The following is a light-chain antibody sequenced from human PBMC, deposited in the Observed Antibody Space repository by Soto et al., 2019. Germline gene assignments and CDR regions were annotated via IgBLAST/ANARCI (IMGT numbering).Light chain of an antibody. CDR2: GAS. Sequence: EIVLTQSPGTLSLSPGERATLSCRASQSVSSNYLAWYQQKPGQAPRLLIYGASSRATGIPDRFSGSGSGTEFTLTISRLEPEDFAVYYCQQYGSSPPYTFGQGTKLEI. V-gene: IGKV3-20*01. CDR3: QQYGSSPPYT. J-gene: IGKJ2*01. CDR1: QSVSSNY.